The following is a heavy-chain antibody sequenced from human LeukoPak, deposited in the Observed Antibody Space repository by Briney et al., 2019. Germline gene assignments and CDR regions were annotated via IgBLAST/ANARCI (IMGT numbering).Heavy chain of an antibody. CDR1: GFTFSNAW. CDR2: IKSKTDGGTT. V-gene: IGHV3-15*07. CDR3: ARGGIRWPNWFDP. Sequence: GGSLRLSCAASGFTFSNAWMNWVRQAPGKGLEWVGRIKSKTDGGTTDYAAPVKGRFTISRDDSKNTLYLQMNSLKTEDTAVYYCARGGIRWPNWFDPWGQGTLVTVSS. J-gene: IGHJ5*02. D-gene: IGHD4-23*01.